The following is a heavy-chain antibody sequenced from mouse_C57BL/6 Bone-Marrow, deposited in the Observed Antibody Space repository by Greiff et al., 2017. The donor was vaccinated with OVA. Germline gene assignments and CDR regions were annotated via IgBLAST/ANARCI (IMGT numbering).Heavy chain of an antibody. V-gene: IGHV5-9-1*02. J-gene: IGHJ1*03. Sequence: EVHLVESGEGLVKPGGSLKLSCAASGFTFSSYAMSWVRQTPEKRLEWVAYISSGGDYIYYADTVKGRFTISRDNARNTLYLQMSSLKSEDTAMYYCTRDGRGSSYVGYFDVWGTGTTVTVSS. CDR2: ISSGGDYI. CDR1: GFTFSSYA. D-gene: IGHD1-1*01. CDR3: TRDGRGSSYVGYFDV.